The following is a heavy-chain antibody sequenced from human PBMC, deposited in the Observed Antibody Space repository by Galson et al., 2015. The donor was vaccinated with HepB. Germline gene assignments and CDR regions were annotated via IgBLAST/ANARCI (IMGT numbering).Heavy chain of an antibody. CDR3: ARGGGRYCLDA. CDR2: INPKSGDT. Sequence: VSCKASGYTFTDHYFHWVRQAPGQCLEGMGWINPKSGDTKYEQNFQGRVSMTRDTSVSLVSMELSSLRSDDTAVYYCARGGGRYCLDAWGQGTLVIVSS. J-gene: IGHJ5*02. CDR1: GYTFTDHY. D-gene: IGHD3-10*01. V-gene: IGHV1-2*02.